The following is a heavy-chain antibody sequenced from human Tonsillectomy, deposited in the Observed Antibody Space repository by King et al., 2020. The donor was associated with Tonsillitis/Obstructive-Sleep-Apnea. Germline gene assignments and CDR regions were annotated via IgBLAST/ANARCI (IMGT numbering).Heavy chain of an antibody. V-gene: IGHV3-30*09. CDR2: LSYDGTNK. CDR3: ARDSDGVPVAPDY. J-gene: IGHJ4*02. Sequence: VQLVESGGGVVQPGRSLRLSCAASGFTFIRYVMHWVRQAPGKGLEWVAVLSYDGTNKYADSVKGRFAISRDNSKNTLYLQMNSLRAEDTAVYYCARDSDGVPVAPDYWGQGTLVTVSS. D-gene: IGHD2-15*01. CDR1: GFTFIRYV.